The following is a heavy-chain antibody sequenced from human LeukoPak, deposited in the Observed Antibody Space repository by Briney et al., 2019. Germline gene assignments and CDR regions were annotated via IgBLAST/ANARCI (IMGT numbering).Heavy chain of an antibody. D-gene: IGHD3-16*01. CDR1: GCSISSCY. Sequence: PSETLSLTCTVSGCSISSCYWCWVRQPQGKGMESVGYICYSGSTIFNIYLRRRVNISVDTSKSQFLLKLSSMTAADTAVYYCARDSFTWGFAGFYYYYFGMDVWGQGNTVTVS. J-gene: IGHJ6*02. CDR2: ICYSGST. CDR3: ARDSFTWGFAGFYYYYFGMDV. V-gene: IGHV4-59*01.